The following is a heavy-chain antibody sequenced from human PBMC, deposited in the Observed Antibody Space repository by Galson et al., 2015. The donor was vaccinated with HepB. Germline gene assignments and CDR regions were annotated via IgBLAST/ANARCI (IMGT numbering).Heavy chain of an antibody. CDR1: GGSFSGYY. J-gene: IGHJ6*03. Sequence: LSLTCAVYGGSFSGYYWSWIRQPPWKGLEWIGEINHGGSANYNPSLKSRVTMLIDTSKTQFSLKLSSVTAADTAVYYCSRRGDYCSGASCYPPYYYFYMDVWGKGTTVTVSS. D-gene: IGHD2-2*01. CDR2: INHGGSA. CDR3: SRRGDYCSGASCYPPYYYFYMDV. V-gene: IGHV4-34*01.